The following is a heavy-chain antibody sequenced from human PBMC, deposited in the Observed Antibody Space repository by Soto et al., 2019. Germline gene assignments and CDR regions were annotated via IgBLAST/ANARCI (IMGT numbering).Heavy chain of an antibody. Sequence: SETLSLTCTVSGGSISSYYWSWIRQPPGKGLEWIGYIYYSGSTNYNPSLKSRVTISVDTSKNQFSLKLSSVTAADTAVYYCARRYSYGSFDYWGQGTLVTVSS. CDR3: ARRYSYGSFDY. CDR1: GGSISSYY. V-gene: IGHV4-59*01. J-gene: IGHJ4*02. D-gene: IGHD5-18*01. CDR2: IYYSGST.